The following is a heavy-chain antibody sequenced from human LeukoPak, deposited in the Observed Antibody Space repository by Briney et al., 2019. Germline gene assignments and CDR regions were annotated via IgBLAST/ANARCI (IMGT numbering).Heavy chain of an antibody. Sequence: ETGGSLRLSCAASGFTFSSYSMNWVRQAPGKGLEWVSSISSSSSYIYYADSVKGRFTISRDNAKNSLYLQMNSLRAEDTAVYYCAKTEMATITHYFDYWGQGTLVTVSS. CDR1: GFTFSSYS. CDR2: ISSSSSYI. V-gene: IGHV3-21*04. D-gene: IGHD5-24*01. CDR3: AKTEMATITHYFDY. J-gene: IGHJ4*02.